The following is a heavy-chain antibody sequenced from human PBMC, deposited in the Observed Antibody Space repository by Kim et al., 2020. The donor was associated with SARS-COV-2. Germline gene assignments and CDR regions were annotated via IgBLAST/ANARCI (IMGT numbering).Heavy chain of an antibody. D-gene: IGHD3-16*01. Sequence: SETLSLTCNVSAGSMRNSYCTWIRQSPGKGLEWLGYIYYSGGTRYNPSLQGRITMSVDTSKTQFSLRLSSVTAADTAVYYCARHTGGYNWFDPWGQGTLAIVSS. CDR3: ARHTGGYNWFDP. CDR2: IYYSGGT. J-gene: IGHJ5*02. V-gene: IGHV4-59*13. CDR1: AGSMRNSY.